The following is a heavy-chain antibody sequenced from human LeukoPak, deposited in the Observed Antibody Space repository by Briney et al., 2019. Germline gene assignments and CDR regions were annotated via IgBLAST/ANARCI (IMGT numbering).Heavy chain of an antibody. V-gene: IGHV5-51*01. Sequence: GESLKISCKGSGYTFTNYWIGWVRQMPGKGLEFMGIIYPGDSDTRYSPSFQGQVTISADKSISTAYLQWSSLKASDTAMYYCARRGYGGSDPPDYWGQGTLVTVSS. CDR2: IYPGDSDT. CDR3: ARRGYGGSDPPDY. D-gene: IGHD4-23*01. J-gene: IGHJ4*02. CDR1: GYTFTNYW.